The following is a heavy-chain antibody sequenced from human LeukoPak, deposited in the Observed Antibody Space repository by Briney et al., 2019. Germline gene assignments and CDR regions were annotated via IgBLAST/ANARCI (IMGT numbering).Heavy chain of an antibody. D-gene: IGHD2-2*01. CDR3: ARGGAVVPAAIFPIYYYYCGMDV. J-gene: IGHJ6*02. CDR1: GGTFSSYA. V-gene: IGHV1-69*13. Sequence: SVKVSCKASGGTFSSYAISWVRQAPGQGLGWMGGIIPIFGTANYAQKFQGRVTITADESTNTAYMELSSLRSEDTAVYYCARGGAVVPAAIFPIYYYYCGMDVWGQGTTVTVSS. CDR2: IIPIFGTA.